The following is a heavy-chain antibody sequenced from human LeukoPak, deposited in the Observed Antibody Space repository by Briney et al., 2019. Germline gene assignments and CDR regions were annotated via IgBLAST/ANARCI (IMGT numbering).Heavy chain of an antibody. V-gene: IGHV3-48*03. CDR3: VREAPYYEEDAFDI. Sequence: GGSLRLSCAASGFTFSSYEMNWVRQAPGKGLEWVSYISSSASIIYYADSVKGRFTISRDNAKNTLYLQMNSLGAEDSAMYYCVREAPYYEEDAFDIWGQGTMVTVSS. CDR2: ISSSASII. D-gene: IGHD1-26*01. J-gene: IGHJ3*02. CDR1: GFTFSSYE.